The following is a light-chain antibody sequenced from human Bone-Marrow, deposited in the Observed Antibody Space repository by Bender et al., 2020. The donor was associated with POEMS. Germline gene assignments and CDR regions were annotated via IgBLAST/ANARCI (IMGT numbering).Light chain of an antibody. J-gene: IGLJ3*02. CDR2: KDK. CDR3: ATWDDSLSVLV. Sequence: QSVLTQPPSVSGAPGQRVTISCTGSSSNTGSGYDINWYQHLSGTAPKLLIHKDKQRPSGVPDRFSGSKSGTSASLAISGLRSEDDAHYYCATWDDSLSVLVFGGGTKLTVL. CDR1: SSNTGSGYD. V-gene: IGLV1-47*01.